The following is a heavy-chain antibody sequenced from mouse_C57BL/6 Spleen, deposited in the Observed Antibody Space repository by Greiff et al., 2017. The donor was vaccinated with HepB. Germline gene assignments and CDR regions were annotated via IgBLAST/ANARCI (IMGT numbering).Heavy chain of an antibody. J-gene: IGHJ4*01. CDR1: GFTFSDYY. V-gene: IGHV5-12*01. Sequence: EVQVVESGGGLVQPGGSLKLSCAASGFTFSDYYMYWVRQTPEKRLEWVAYISNGGGSTYYPDTVKGRFTISRDNAKNTLYLQMSRLKSEDTAMYYCAGAMDYWGQGTSVTVSS. CDR3: AGAMDY. CDR2: ISNGGGST.